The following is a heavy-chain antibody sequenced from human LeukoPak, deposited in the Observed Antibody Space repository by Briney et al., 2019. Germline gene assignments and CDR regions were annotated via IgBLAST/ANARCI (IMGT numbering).Heavy chain of an antibody. CDR2: IYYSGST. D-gene: IGHD6-13*01. Sequence: SETLSLTCTVSGGSISSSSYYWGWIRQPPGKGLEWIGSIYYSGSTYYNPSLKSRVTISVDTSKNQFSLKLSSVTAADTAVYYCAREGIAAAGSEFSWFDPWGQGTLVTVSS. CDR3: AREGIAAAGSEFSWFDP. V-gene: IGHV4-39*07. J-gene: IGHJ5*02. CDR1: GGSISSSSYY.